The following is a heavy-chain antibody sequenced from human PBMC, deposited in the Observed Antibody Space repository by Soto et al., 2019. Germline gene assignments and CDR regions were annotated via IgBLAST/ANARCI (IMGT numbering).Heavy chain of an antibody. V-gene: IGHV1-69*13. J-gene: IGHJ6*02. CDR1: GYTFTSYC. CDR3: ARDGRCSYYYYYGMDV. Sequence: SVKVSCKASGYTFTSYCISWVRQAPGQGLEWMGWIIAYIGTANYAQKFQGRVTITADESTSTAYMELSSLRSEDTAVYYCARDGRCSYYYYYGMDVWGQGTTVTVSS. CDR2: IIAYIGTA. D-gene: IGHD2-15*01.